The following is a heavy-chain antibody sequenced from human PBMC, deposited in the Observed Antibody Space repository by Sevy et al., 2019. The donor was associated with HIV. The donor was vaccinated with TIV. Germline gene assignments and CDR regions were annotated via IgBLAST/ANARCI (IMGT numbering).Heavy chain of an antibody. CDR1: GFTFSSYA. J-gene: IGHJ3*02. V-gene: IGHV3-64*01. Sequence: GGSLRLSCAASGFTFSSYAMHWVRQAPGKGLEYVSAISSNGGSTYYANSVKGRFTISRDNSKNTLYLQMGSLRAEDMAVYYGARGDGELQQAAFDIWGQGTMVTVSS. CDR2: ISSNGGST. CDR3: ARGDGELQQAAFDI. D-gene: IGHD1-26*01.